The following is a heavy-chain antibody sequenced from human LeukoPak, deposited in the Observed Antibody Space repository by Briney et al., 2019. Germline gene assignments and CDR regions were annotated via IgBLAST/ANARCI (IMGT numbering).Heavy chain of an antibody. CDR1: GGSISSYY. J-gene: IGHJ4*02. CDR2: IYYSGST. CDR3: ARARSGSYTYFDY. V-gene: IGHV4-59*01. D-gene: IGHD1-26*01. Sequence: SETLSLTCTVSGGSISSYYWSWIRQPPGKGLEWIGYIYYSGSTNYNPSLKSRVTISVDTSKNQFSLKLSSVTAADTAVYYCARARSGSYTYFDYWGQGALVTVSS.